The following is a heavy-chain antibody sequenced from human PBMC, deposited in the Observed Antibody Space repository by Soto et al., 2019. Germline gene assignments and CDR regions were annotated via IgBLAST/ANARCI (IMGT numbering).Heavy chain of an antibody. V-gene: IGHV4-59*01. CDR1: GGSISSYY. J-gene: IGHJ4*02. D-gene: IGHD6-13*01. Sequence: PSETLSLTCTVSGGSISSYYWSWIRQPPGKGLDWIGYIYYSGSTNYNHSLKSRVTISVDTSKNQFSLKLSSVTAADTAVYYCGSSIEAAGSVFDYWGQGTLVTVSS. CDR2: IYYSGST. CDR3: GSSIEAAGSVFDY.